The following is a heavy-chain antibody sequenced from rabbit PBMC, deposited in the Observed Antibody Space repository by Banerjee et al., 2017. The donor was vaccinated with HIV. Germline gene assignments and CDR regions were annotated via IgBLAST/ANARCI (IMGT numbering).Heavy chain of an antibody. Sequence: QEQLEESGGGLVKPGGTLTLTCTASGFSFSNKYVMCWVRQAPGKGLEWIGYIDPVIGSTYYANWVNGRFTISSHNAQNTLYLQLNSLTAADTATYFCVRDLYATSSAYYDLWGQGTLVTVS. CDR2: IDPVIGST. D-gene: IGHD1-1*01. CDR1: GFSFSNKYV. CDR3: VRDLYATSSAYYDL. J-gene: IGHJ3*01. V-gene: IGHV1S43*01.